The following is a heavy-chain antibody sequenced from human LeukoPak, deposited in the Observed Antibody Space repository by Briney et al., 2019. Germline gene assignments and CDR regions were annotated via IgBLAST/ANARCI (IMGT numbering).Heavy chain of an antibody. V-gene: IGHV4-38-2*01. Sequence: SETLSLTCAVSGYSISSGYYWGWIRQPPGKGLEWIGTIYHSGSTYYNPSLKSRVTISVDTSKNQFSLKLTSVTAADTAVYYCATVRGYCSSTNCYRYYFDYWGQGTLVTVSS. J-gene: IGHJ4*02. CDR2: IYHSGST. D-gene: IGHD2-2*01. CDR3: ATVRGYCSSTNCYRYYFDY. CDR1: GYSISSGYY.